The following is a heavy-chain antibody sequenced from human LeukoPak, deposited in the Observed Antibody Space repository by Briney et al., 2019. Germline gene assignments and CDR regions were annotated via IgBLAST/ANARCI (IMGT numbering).Heavy chain of an antibody. CDR1: GYTFTGYY. CDR2: ISPKSGGT. J-gene: IGHJ5*02. D-gene: IGHD3-22*01. V-gene: IGHV1-2*02. CDR3: ARGGEPYYYDSSGSSSFDP. Sequence: ASVKVSCKASGYTFTGYYMHLVRQARGRGLEWMGWISPKSGGTNYAQKFQGRVTMTRDTSISTAYMELSRLRSDDTAVYHCARGGEPYYYDSSGSSSFDPGGQGTLVTVSS.